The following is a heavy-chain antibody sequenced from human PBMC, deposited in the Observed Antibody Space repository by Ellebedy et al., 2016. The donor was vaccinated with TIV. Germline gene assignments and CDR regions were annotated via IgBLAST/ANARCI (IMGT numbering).Heavy chain of an antibody. Sequence: GGSLRLSCAASGFTFSSYSMNWVRQAPGKGLEWVSYISSSSSTIYYADSVKGRFTISRDNAKNSLYLQMNSLRAEDTAVYYCAGRSSDSRGAFDIWGQGTMVTVSS. J-gene: IGHJ3*02. CDR3: AGRSSDSRGAFDI. CDR2: ISSSSSTI. D-gene: IGHD3-22*01. V-gene: IGHV3-48*04. CDR1: GFTFSSYS.